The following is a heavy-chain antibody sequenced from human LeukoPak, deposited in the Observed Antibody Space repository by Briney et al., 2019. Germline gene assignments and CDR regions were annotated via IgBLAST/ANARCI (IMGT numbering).Heavy chain of an antibody. D-gene: IGHD4-11*01. V-gene: IGHV3-21*01. J-gene: IGHJ4*02. CDR2: LSSTGLYV. Sequence: GGSLRLSCAASGFTFSDYTMNWVRQAPGKGLEWVSSLSSTGLYVYYADSVRGRLTISRDNANNSLSLQMSSLGAEDTAVYYCAREAYSHYGFDYWGQGTLVTVSS. CDR1: GFTFSDYT. CDR3: AREAYSHYGFDY.